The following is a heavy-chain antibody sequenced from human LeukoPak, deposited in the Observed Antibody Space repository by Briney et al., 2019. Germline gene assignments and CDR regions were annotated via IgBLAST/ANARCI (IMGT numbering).Heavy chain of an antibody. CDR2: INYSGVT. CDR3: AIYSSSSGRIDP. CDR1: SGSITSSVYY. V-gene: IGHV4-39*02. D-gene: IGHD2-15*01. Sequence: SETLSLTCTVSSGSITSSVYYCSWIRQPPGKGLEWIAGINYSGVTHYNPSLKSRVTISVDTSKNHFSLILSSVTAADTAVYYCAIYSSSSGRIDPWGQGTLVTVSS. J-gene: IGHJ5*02.